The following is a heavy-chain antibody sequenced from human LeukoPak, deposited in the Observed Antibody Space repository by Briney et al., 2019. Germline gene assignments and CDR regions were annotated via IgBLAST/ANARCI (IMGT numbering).Heavy chain of an antibody. CDR3: ARESVAATGVNFDY. J-gene: IGHJ4*02. Sequence: PSETLSLTCTVSVGSISSYYWSWIRQPAGKGLEWIGRIYTIGSTNYNPSLKSRVTMSVDTSKNQFSLKLSSVTAADTAVYYCARESVAATGVNFDYWGQGTLVTVSS. CDR2: IYTIGST. V-gene: IGHV4-4*07. CDR1: VGSISSYY. D-gene: IGHD5-12*01.